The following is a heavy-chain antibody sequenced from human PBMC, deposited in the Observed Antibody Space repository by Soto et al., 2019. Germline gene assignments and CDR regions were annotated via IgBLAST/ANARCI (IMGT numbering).Heavy chain of an antibody. CDR2: INPNSDGT. J-gene: IGHJ6*02. CDR3: ARAGHCSSTSCYFDYYYGMDV. V-gene: IGHV1-2*04. CDR1: GYTFTGYY. Sequence: QVQLVQSGAEVKKPGASVKVSCKASGYTFTGYYMHWVRQAPGQGLEWMGWINPNSDGTNYAQKFQGWVTMTRDTSISTAYMELSRLRSDDTAVYYCARAGHCSSTSCYFDYYYGMDVWGQGTTVTVSS. D-gene: IGHD2-2*01.